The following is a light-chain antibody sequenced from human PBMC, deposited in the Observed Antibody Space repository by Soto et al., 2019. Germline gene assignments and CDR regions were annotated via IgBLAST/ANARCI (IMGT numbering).Light chain of an antibody. CDR1: SSDVGGYNY. V-gene: IGLV2-14*01. J-gene: IGLJ1*01. Sequence: SALTQPASVSASPGQSITISCTGTSSDVGGYNYVSWYQQHPGKAPKLMIYDVSNRPSGVSDRFSGSKSGNTASLTISGLQAEDEADYYCNSYTSSSTHVFGTGTQLTVL. CDR2: DVS. CDR3: NSYTSSSTHV.